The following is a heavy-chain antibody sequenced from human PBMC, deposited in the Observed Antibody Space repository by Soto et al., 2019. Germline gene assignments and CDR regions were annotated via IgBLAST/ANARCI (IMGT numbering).Heavy chain of an antibody. CDR3: TIVAAGTSFDY. Sequence: PGGSLRLSCAASGFTFSSYAMSWVRQASGKGLEWVGRIRSKANNYATAYAASVKGRFTISRDDSKNTAYLQMNSLKTEDTAVYYCTIVAAGTSFDYWGQGTLVTVSS. D-gene: IGHD6-13*01. CDR2: IRSKANNYAT. J-gene: IGHJ4*02. CDR1: GFTFSSYA. V-gene: IGHV3-73*01.